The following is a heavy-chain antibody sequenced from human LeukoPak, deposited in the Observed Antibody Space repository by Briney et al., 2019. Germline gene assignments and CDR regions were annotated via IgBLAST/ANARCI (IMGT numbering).Heavy chain of an antibody. CDR1: GFTVSSNY. CDR2: VYGGDTT. Sequence: PGGPLRLSCAASGFTVSSNYMSWVRQAPGKGLEWVSIVYGGDTTFYADSVKGRFTISRDNSKNTLYLQMNSLRAEDTAVYYCARERQNKDFWSGGDYWGQGTLVTVSS. CDR3: ARERQNKDFWSGGDY. D-gene: IGHD3-3*01. J-gene: IGHJ4*02. V-gene: IGHV3-66*01.